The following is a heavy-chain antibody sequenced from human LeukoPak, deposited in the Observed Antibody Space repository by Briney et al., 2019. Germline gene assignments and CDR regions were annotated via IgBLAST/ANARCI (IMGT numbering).Heavy chain of an antibody. V-gene: IGHV4-59*01. D-gene: IGHD3-10*01. CDR2: IYYSGST. CDR1: GGSISNYY. CDR3: ARGAPSGSGWFDP. Sequence: PSETLSLTCTVSGGSISNYYWSWIRQPPGKGLEWIGYIYYSGSTNYNPSLKSRVTISVDTSKNQFSLKLSSVTAADTAVYYCARGAPSGSGWFDPWGQGTLVTVSS. J-gene: IGHJ5*02.